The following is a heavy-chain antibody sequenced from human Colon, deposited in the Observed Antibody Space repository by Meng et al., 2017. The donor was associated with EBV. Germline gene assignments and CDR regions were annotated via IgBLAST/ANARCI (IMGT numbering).Heavy chain of an antibody. Sequence: EVRRLSAGGGLVQLGGSLSLSCAASGFTFSSYSMSWVRQAPGTGLEWVSTISGTTGNTNYADSVKGRFTISSDNSKNTVDLQMNSLRAEDTAVYYCVPSPGGQGTLVTVSS. CDR1: GFTFSSYS. CDR2: ISGTTGNT. V-gene: IGHV3-23*01. D-gene: IGHD1-14*01. CDR3: VPSP. J-gene: IGHJ4*02.